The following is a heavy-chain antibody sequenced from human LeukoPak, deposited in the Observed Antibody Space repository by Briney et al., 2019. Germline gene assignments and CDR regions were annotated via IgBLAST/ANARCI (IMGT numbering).Heavy chain of an antibody. D-gene: IGHD1-26*01. CDR2: INTNTGNP. Sequence: ASVTVSCKALGYTFTTCAMNSVRQARGHGLEWVRWINTNTGNPTYAQGFTGRFVFSLDTSVSTAYLQISSLKAEDTAVYYCARDGSYSPRCWFDPWGQGTLVTVSS. CDR3: ARDGSYSPRCWFDP. V-gene: IGHV7-4-1*02. CDR1: GYTFTTCA. J-gene: IGHJ5*02.